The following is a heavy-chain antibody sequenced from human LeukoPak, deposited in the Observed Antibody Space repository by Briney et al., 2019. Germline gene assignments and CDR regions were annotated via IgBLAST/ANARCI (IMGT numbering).Heavy chain of an antibody. Sequence: KSGGPVRLLCAASGFTFSSFSMIWVPQAPGKGGVGVSSLSSSSSYIYYADTVKGRFTISRDNAKNSLYLEMNSLRAEDTAVYYCAREGADTIFGVVMEIYFDYWGQGTPVTVSS. CDR3: AREGADTIFGVVMEIYFDY. J-gene: IGHJ4*02. CDR2: LSSSSSYI. D-gene: IGHD3-3*01. V-gene: IGHV3-21*01. CDR1: GFTFSSFS.